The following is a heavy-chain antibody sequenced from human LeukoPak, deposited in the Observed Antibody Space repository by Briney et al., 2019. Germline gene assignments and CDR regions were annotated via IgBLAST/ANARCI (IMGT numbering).Heavy chain of an antibody. CDR2: IYYSGST. Sequence: SETLSLTCTVSGGSISSYYWSWIRQPPGKGLEWIGYIYYSGSTNYNPSLKSRVTISVDTSKNQFSLKLSSVTAADTAVYYCARGYYYDSSGYYSDYWGQGTLVTVSS. CDR3: ARGYYYDSSGYYSDY. CDR1: GGSISSYY. J-gene: IGHJ4*02. V-gene: IGHV4-59*01. D-gene: IGHD3-22*01.